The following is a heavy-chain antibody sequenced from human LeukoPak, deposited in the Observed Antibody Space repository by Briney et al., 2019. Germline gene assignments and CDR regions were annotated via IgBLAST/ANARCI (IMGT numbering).Heavy chain of an antibody. Sequence: ASVKVSCKASGYTFTSSDINWVRQATGQGLEWMGWMNPNSGNTGYAQKFQGRVTMTRNTSISTAYMELSSLRSEDTAVYYCARGKAAAGPKNYYMDVWGKGTTVTVSS. CDR1: GYTFTSSD. V-gene: IGHV1-8*01. D-gene: IGHD6-13*01. CDR3: ARGKAAAGPKNYYMDV. J-gene: IGHJ6*03. CDR2: MNPNSGNT.